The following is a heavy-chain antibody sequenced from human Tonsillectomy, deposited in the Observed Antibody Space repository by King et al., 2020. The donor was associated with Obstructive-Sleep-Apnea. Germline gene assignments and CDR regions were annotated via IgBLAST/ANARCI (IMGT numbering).Heavy chain of an antibody. CDR1: GFTFDDYA. CDR2: INWNSDSI. D-gene: IGHD6-19*01. CDR3: VKDKNSGWYVDYFDY. Sequence: VQLVESGGGLVQPGRSLRLSCAAFGFTFDDYAMHWVRQAPGKGLEWVSGINWNSDSIGYADSVKGRFTISRDNAKNSLYLKVNSLRAEDTALYYCVKDKNSGWYVDYFDYWGQGTLVTVSS. J-gene: IGHJ4*02. V-gene: IGHV3-9*01.